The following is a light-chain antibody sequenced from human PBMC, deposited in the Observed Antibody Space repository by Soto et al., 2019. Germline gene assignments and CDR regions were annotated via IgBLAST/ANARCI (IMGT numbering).Light chain of an antibody. CDR2: WAS. J-gene: IGKJ4*01. Sequence: DIVMTQSPDSLAVSLGERDTINCESSQSVLYSSNNKNYLAWYQQRPGQSPRLLISWASTRESGVPDRFSGSGSGTDFTLTISSLQAEDVAVYYCQQYYSVPVTFGGGTKVEIK. V-gene: IGKV4-1*01. CDR1: QSVLYSSNNKNY. CDR3: QQYYSVPVT.